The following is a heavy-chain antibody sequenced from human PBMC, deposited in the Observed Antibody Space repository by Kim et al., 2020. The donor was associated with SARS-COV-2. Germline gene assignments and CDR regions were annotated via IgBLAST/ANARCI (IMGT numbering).Heavy chain of an antibody. Sequence: DSVTGRFTISRDNAKSSLYLQRNSLRADDTAVYYCARDSSSAVYYYDGMDVWGQGTTVTVSS. D-gene: IGHD6-6*01. J-gene: IGHJ6*02. V-gene: IGHV3-21*01. CDR3: ARDSSSAVYYYDGMDV.